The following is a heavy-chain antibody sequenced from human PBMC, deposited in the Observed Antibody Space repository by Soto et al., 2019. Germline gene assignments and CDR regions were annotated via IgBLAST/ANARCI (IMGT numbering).Heavy chain of an antibody. CDR2: IRSKAYGGTT. V-gene: IGHV3-49*03. D-gene: IGHD3-22*01. J-gene: IGHJ4*02. CDR1: GVTFGDYS. CDR3: TREGSYYYDSNGYYLFDY. Sequence: GGSLRLSCTASGVTFGDYSMNWFRQAPGKGLEWVGVIRSKAYGGTTEYAASVKGRFTISRDDSKSIAYLQMNSLKTEDTAVYSCTREGSYYYDSNGYYLFDYWGQGTLVTVSS.